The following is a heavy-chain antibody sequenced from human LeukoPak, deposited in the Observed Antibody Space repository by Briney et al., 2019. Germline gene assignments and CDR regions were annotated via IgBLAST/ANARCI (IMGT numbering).Heavy chain of an antibody. J-gene: IGHJ4*02. CDR2: IKQDGSEK. Sequence: GGSLRLSCVASGFTVSSYWMSWVRQAPGKGLEWVANIKQDGSEKYYVDSVKGRFTISRDNAKSSLYLQMNSLRAEDTAVYYCARENYGSSGSFDFWGQGTLVTVSS. V-gene: IGHV3-7*01. CDR1: GFTVSSYW. CDR3: ARENYGSSGSFDF. D-gene: IGHD3-22*01.